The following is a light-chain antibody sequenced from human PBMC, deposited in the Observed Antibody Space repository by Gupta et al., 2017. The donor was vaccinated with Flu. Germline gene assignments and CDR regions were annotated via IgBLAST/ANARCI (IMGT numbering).Light chain of an antibody. CDR2: WAS. Sequence: DIVMTQSPDSLAVSLGERATINCKSSQSVLYSSNNKNYLAWYQQKPGQPPKLLIYWASTRESGVPDRFSGSGSGTDFTLTISNLQAEDVAVYYCQQYYSTPGITFGQGTRLEIK. CDR1: QSVLYSSNNKNY. J-gene: IGKJ5*01. V-gene: IGKV4-1*01. CDR3: QQYYSTPGIT.